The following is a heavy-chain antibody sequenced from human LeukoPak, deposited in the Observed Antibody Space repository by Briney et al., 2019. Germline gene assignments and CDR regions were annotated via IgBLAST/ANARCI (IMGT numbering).Heavy chain of an antibody. CDR1: GGTFSSYA. J-gene: IGHJ3*02. Sequence: SVKVSCKASGGTFSSYAISWVRQAPGQGLEWMGRIIPILAIANYAQKFQGRVTITADKSTSTAYMELSSLRSEDSAVYYCARQYCSSTSCYPGAFDIWGQGTMVTVSS. D-gene: IGHD2-2*01. CDR2: IIPILAIA. V-gene: IGHV1-69*04. CDR3: ARQYCSSTSCYPGAFDI.